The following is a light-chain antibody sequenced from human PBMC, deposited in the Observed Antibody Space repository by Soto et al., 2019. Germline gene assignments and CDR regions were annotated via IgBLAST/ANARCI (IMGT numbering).Light chain of an antibody. CDR3: QSYDSSNHVV. CDR2: EDN. Sequence: LTQPHSVSESPWKTVTISCTRSSGSIASNYVQWYQQRPGSAPTTVIYEDNQRPSGVPDRFSGSIDSSSNSASLTISGLKTEDEADYYCQSYDSSNHVVFGGGTKLTVL. CDR1: SGSIASNY. J-gene: IGLJ2*01. V-gene: IGLV6-57*04.